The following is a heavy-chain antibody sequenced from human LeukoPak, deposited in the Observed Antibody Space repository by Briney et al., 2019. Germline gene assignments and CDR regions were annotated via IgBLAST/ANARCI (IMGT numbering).Heavy chain of an antibody. J-gene: IGHJ4*02. D-gene: IGHD3-16*01. CDR2: INWSGGST. Sequence: GGSLRLSXVASGFTFRNYAMSWVRQAPGKGLEWVSGINWSGGSTGHADSVKGRFTISRDNAKNSLYLQMNSLRAEDTALYYCAREGVRAIDYWGQGTLVTVSS. CDR3: AREGVRAIDY. CDR1: GFTFRNYA. V-gene: IGHV3-20*04.